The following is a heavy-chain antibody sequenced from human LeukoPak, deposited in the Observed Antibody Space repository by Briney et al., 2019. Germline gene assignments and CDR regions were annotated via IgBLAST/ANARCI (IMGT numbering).Heavy chain of an antibody. J-gene: IGHJ4*02. CDR2: IKEDGTQK. CDR3: AKTGERDY. D-gene: IGHD7-27*01. V-gene: IGHV3-7*01. Sequence: GGSLRLSCAASGFTFNKSWMSWVRQAPGKGPEWVANIKEDGTQKYHVDSVRGRFTISRDNAENSLYLQMNSLRDEDTAVYYCAKTGERDYWGRGTLVTVSS. CDR1: GFTFNKSW.